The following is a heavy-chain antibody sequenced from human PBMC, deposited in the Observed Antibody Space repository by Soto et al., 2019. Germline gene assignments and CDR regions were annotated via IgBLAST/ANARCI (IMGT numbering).Heavy chain of an antibody. Sequence: GGSLRLSCAASGFTFSSYAMSWVRQAPGKGLEWVSAISGSGGSTYYADSVKGRFTISRDNSKNTLYLQMNSLRAEDTAVYYCARSCDEYSGSYDAFDIWGQGTMVTVSS. CDR3: ARSCDEYSGSYDAFDI. J-gene: IGHJ3*02. D-gene: IGHD1-26*01. CDR2: ISGSGGST. V-gene: IGHV3-23*01. CDR1: GFTFSSYA.